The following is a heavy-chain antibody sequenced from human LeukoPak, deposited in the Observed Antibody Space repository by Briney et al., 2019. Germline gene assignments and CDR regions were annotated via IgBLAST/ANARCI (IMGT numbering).Heavy chain of an antibody. CDR3: ANDCYYGMDV. Sequence: GGSLRLSCAASGFTFSSYAMSWVRQAPGKGLEWVSAISGSGGSTYYADSVKGRFTISRDNSKNTLYLQMNSLGAEDTAVYYCANDCYYGMDVWGQGTTVTVSS. CDR1: GFTFSSYA. J-gene: IGHJ6*02. V-gene: IGHV3-23*01. CDR2: ISGSGGST.